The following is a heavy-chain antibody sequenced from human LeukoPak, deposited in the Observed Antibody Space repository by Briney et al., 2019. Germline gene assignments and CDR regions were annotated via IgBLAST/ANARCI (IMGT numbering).Heavy chain of an antibody. CDR3: ARGGSVAYNCFDP. CDR2: IYTSGTT. V-gene: IGHV4-4*07. J-gene: IGHJ5*02. Sequence: SETLSLTCTVSGDSVSGYYWNWIRQPAGKGLEWIGHIYTSGTTNYNPSLKSRVTTSVDTSKNQFSLKLSSVTAADTAVYYCARGGSVAYNCFDPWGQGTLVTVSS. CDR1: GDSVSGYY. D-gene: IGHD4-23*01.